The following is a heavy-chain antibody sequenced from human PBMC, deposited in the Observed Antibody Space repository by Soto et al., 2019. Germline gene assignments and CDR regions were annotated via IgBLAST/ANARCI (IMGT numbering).Heavy chain of an antibody. D-gene: IGHD1-26*01. J-gene: IGHJ6*02. CDR2: IWYDGSNK. V-gene: IGHV3-33*01. CDR3: ARSYYDRYYYYGMDV. Sequence: PWGSLRLSCAASGFTFSSYGMHWVRQAPGKGLEWVAVIWYDGSNKYYADSVKGRFTISRDNSKNTLYLQMNSLRAEDTAVYYCARSYYDRYYYYGMDVWGQGTTVTVSS. CDR1: GFTFSSYG.